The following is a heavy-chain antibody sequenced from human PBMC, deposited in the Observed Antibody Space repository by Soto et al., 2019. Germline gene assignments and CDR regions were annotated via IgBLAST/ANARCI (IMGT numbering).Heavy chain of an antibody. D-gene: IGHD3-22*01. J-gene: IGHJ6*02. CDR1: GGTFSSYA. CDR2: IIPIFGTA. Sequence: ASVKVSCKASGGTFSSYAISWVRQAPGQGLEWMGGIIPIFGTANYAQKFQGRVTITADESTSTAYMELSSLRSEDTAVYYCARGGFRYYDSSGYPGPVTPIKQYYYGMDVWGQGTTVTVSS. V-gene: IGHV1-69*13. CDR3: ARGGFRYYDSSGYPGPVTPIKQYYYGMDV.